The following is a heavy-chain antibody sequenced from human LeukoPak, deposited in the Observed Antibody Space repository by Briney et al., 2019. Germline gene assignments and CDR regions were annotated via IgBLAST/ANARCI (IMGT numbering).Heavy chain of an antibody. Sequence: ASVKVSCKVSGYTLTELSMHWVRQAPGKGLEWMGGFDPEDGETIYAQKFQGRVTMTEDTSTDTAYMELSSLRSEATAVYYCATDIMDTAMGFRDYWGQGTLVTVSS. D-gene: IGHD5-18*01. CDR2: FDPEDGET. V-gene: IGHV1-24*01. J-gene: IGHJ4*02. CDR3: ATDIMDTAMGFRDY. CDR1: GYTLTELS.